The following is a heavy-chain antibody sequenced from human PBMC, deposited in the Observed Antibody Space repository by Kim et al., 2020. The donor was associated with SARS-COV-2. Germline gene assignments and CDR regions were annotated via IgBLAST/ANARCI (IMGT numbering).Heavy chain of an antibody. CDR1: GFTFSDYY. J-gene: IGHJ4*02. D-gene: IGHD5-18*01. CDR3: ARSWGYFLLLFDY. CDR2: ISSSSSYT. V-gene: IGHV3-11*06. Sequence: GGSLRLSCAASGFTFSDYYMSWIRQAPGKGLEWVSYISSSSSYTNYADSVKGRFTISRDNAKNSLYLQMNSLRAEDTAVYYCARSWGYFLLLFDYWGQGTLVTVSS.